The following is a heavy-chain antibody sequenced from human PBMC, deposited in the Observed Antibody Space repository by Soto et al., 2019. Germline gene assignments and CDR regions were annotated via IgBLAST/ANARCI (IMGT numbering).Heavy chain of an antibody. J-gene: IGHJ6*02. CDR1: GGSISSGDYY. D-gene: IGHD2-2*02. Sequence: SETLSLTCTVSGGSISSGDYYWSWIRQPPGKGLEWIGYIYYSGSTYYNPSLKSRVTISVDASKNQFSLKLSSVTAADTAVYYCARGKLGYCSSNSCYRETSYYYGMDVWGQGTTVTVSS. V-gene: IGHV4-30-4*01. CDR2: IYYSGST. CDR3: ARGKLGYCSSNSCYRETSYYYGMDV.